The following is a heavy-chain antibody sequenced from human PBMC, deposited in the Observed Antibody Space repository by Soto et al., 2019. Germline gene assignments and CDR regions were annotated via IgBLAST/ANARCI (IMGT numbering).Heavy chain of an antibody. CDR2: IYYSGST. J-gene: IGHJ5*02. Sequence: PSGSLDLACAVSGDAISSGCSSWHWNHKHPGKGLEWIGYIYYSGSTYYNPSLKSRVTISVDTPKNQFSLKLSSVTAADTAVYYCARNFWSGPFNWLDPWGQGTLVNVSS. D-gene: IGHD3-3*01. CDR3: ARNFWSGPFNWLDP. V-gene: IGHV4-31*11. CDR1: GDAISSGCSS.